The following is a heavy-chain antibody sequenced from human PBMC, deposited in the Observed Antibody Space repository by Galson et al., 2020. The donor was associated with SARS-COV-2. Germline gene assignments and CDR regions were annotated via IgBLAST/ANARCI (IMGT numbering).Heavy chain of an antibody. J-gene: IGHJ5*02. Sequence: GESLKISCKGSGYSFTSYWIGWVRQMPGKGLEWMGIIYPGDSDTRYSPSFQGQVTISADKSISTAYLQWSSLKASDTAMYYCARGGLRYCSSTSCYSWFAPWGQGTLVTVSS. D-gene: IGHD2-2*01. V-gene: IGHV5-51*01. CDR2: IYPGDSDT. CDR1: GYSFTSYW. CDR3: ARGGLRYCSSTSCYSWFAP.